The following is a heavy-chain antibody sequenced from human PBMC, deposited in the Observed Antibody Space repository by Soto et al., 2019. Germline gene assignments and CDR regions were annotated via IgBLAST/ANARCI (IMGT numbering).Heavy chain of an antibody. D-gene: IGHD3-10*01. V-gene: IGHV3-33*01. Sequence: QVQLVESGGGVVQPGKSLRLSCAACGFTFSNYGMHWVRQAAGKGLEWVAVIWYDGSNKYYGDSVKGRFTIARDNSKNTMYLQMNSLRADDTAAFYCARIRGVRYAYYGLDVWCQGTTVTFSS. CDR2: IWYDGSNK. CDR3: ARIRGVRYAYYGLDV. J-gene: IGHJ6*02. CDR1: GFTFSNYG.